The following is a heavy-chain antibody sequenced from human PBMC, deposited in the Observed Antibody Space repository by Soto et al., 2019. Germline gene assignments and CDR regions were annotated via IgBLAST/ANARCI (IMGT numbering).Heavy chain of an antibody. Sequence: EVQLAESGGGLVQPGGSLRLSCAGSGFTFSDHYMDWVRQAPGKGLEWVGRSRNKTKGYTTEYAASVKGRFTMSRDESKSSLYLQMNSLKIEDTAVYYCARVIVVVAGTTHHYYFDYWGQGTLVTVSS. D-gene: IGHD2-15*01. CDR3: ARVIVVVAGTTHHYYFDY. V-gene: IGHV3-72*01. CDR1: GFTFSDHY. J-gene: IGHJ4*02. CDR2: SRNKTKGYTT.